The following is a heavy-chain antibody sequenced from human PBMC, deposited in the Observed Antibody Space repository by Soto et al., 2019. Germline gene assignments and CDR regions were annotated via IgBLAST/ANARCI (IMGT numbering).Heavy chain of an antibody. J-gene: IGHJ4*02. Sequence: GESLKISCKASGYSFANYWIGWVRQKPGKGLEHMGIIDPGDSEIRYSPSFQGQVTISADKSITTAYLQWSSLKASDTATYFCAKLGCPSPSPNCHVHVFDYWGQGTLVTVSS. D-gene: IGHD1-1*01. CDR1: GYSFANYW. V-gene: IGHV5-51*01. CDR2: IDPGDSEI. CDR3: AKLGCPSPSPNCHVHVFDY.